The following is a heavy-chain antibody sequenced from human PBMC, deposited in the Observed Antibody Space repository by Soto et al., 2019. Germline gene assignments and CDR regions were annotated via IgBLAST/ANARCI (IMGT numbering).Heavy chain of an antibody. D-gene: IGHD5-18*01. CDR2: IIPTFGTP. V-gene: IGHV1-69*13. CDR1: GGTFSSYA. CDR3: AREVATMQPGDGYRYGAFDY. J-gene: IGHJ4*02. Sequence: SVKVSCKASGGTFSSYAISWVRQAPGQGPEWMGGIIPTFGTPNYAQKFQGRVTITADESTSTAYMELSSLRSEDTAVYYCAREVATMQPGDGYRYGAFDYWGQGTLVTVSS.